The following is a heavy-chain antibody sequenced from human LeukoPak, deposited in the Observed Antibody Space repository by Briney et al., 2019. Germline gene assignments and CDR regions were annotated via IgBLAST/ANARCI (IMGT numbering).Heavy chain of an antibody. CDR2: ISSSSSYI. V-gene: IGHV3-21*01. J-gene: IGHJ4*02. Sequence: GGSLRLSCAASGFTFSSYSMNWVRQAPGKGLEWVSSISSSSSYIYYADSVKGRFTISRDSAKDSLYPQMNSLRAEDTAVYYCARGEGPPWELLTLDYWGQGTLVTVSS. CDR1: GFTFSSYS. CDR3: ARGEGPPWELLTLDY. D-gene: IGHD1-26*01.